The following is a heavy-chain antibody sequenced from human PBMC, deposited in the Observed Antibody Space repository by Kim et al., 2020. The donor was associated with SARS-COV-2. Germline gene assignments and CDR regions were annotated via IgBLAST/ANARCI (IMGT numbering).Heavy chain of an antibody. V-gene: IGHV3-43*02. J-gene: IGHJ4*02. Sequence: GGSLRLSCAASGFTFDDYAMHWVRQAPGKGLEWVSLISGDGGSTYYADSVKGRFTISRDNSKNSLYLQMNSLRTEDTALYYCAKGREYSSSSGAFDYWGQGTLVTVSS. D-gene: IGHD6-6*01. CDR3: AKGREYSSSSGAFDY. CDR2: ISGDGGST. CDR1: GFTFDDYA.